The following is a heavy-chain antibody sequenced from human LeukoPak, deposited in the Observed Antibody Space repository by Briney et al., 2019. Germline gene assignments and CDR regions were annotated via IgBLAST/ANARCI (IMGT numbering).Heavy chain of an antibody. CDR3: ARVRYTGYDSYYFYNYGMDV. CDR1: GGSFIGYY. Sequence: SETLSLTCDVHGGSFIGYYWSWIRQTPGKGLEWIGDINHSGSTNYNPSLESRVTISIDTSKIQLSLKVSSVTAADTAVYYCARVRYTGYDSYYFYNYGMDVWGKGTTVTVSS. V-gene: IGHV4-34*01. J-gene: IGHJ6*04. CDR2: INHSGST. D-gene: IGHD5-12*01.